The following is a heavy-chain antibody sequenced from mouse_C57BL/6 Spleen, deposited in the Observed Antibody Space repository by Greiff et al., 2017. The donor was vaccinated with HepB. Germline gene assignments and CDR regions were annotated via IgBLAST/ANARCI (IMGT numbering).Heavy chain of an antibody. D-gene: IGHD3-2*02. CDR3: ARWTAQATSFAY. J-gene: IGHJ3*01. Sequence: VMLVESGPELVKPGASVKISCKASGYAFSSSWMNWVKQRPGKGLEWIGRIYPGDGDTNYNGKFKGKATLTADKSSSTAYMQLSSLTSEDSAVYFCARWTAQATSFAYWGQGTLVTVSA. V-gene: IGHV1-82*01. CDR1: GYAFSSSW. CDR2: IYPGDGDT.